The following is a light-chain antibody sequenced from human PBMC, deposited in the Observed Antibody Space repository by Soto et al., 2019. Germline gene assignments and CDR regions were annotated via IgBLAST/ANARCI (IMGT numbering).Light chain of an antibody. J-gene: IGKJ4*01. V-gene: IGKV1-5*03. CDR3: KQYNSYPLT. CDR2: KAS. CDR1: QSINSW. Sequence: DIQMTQSPSTLSASVGDRVTITCRASQSINSWLAWSQQKPGKAPKLLIYKASSLESGVPSRLSGSVSGTEFTHIISSLHNDDFEAYDVKQYNSYPLTFGVGTRVEIK.